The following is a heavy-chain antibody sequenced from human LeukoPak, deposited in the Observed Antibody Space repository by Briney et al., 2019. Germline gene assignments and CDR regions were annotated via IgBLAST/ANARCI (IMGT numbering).Heavy chain of an antibody. CDR3: ARDKIRVGASRDYFDY. D-gene: IGHD1-26*01. J-gene: IGHJ4*02. Sequence: GASVKASCKASGYTFTSYGISWVRQAPGQGLEWMGWISAYNGNTNYAQKLQGRVTMTTDTSTSTAYMELRSLRSDDTAVYHCARDKIRVGASRDYFDYWGQGTLVTVSS. CDR1: GYTFTSYG. CDR2: ISAYNGNT. V-gene: IGHV1-18*01.